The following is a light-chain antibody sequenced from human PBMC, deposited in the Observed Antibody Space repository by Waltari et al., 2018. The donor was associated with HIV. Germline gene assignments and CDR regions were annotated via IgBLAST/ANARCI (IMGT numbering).Light chain of an antibody. CDR2: NNK. V-gene: IGLV1-44*01. CDR3: AAWDDSLNGVV. J-gene: IGLJ2*01. Sequence: QSVLTQPPSASGTPGQRVTISRSGSNSNIGSNTVNWYQQLPGTAPKLLIYNNKHLPSGFPDRISGSKSGTSASLAISGLQSEDEADYYCAAWDDSLNGVVFGGGTKLTVL. CDR1: NSNIGSNT.